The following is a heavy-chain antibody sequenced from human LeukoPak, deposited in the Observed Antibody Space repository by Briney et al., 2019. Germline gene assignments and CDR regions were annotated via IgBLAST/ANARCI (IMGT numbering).Heavy chain of an antibody. V-gene: IGHV4-61*08. J-gene: IGHJ5*02. CDR3: AGDRGDYGWFDP. D-gene: IGHD4-17*01. Sequence: SETLSLTCTVSGGSVYTSDYYWGWVRQPPGKGLEWIGYIYYSGSTNYNPSLKSRVTISVDTSKNQFSLKLSSVTAADTAVYYCAGDRGDYGWFDPWGQGTLVTVSS. CDR2: IYYSGST. CDR1: GGSVYTSDYY.